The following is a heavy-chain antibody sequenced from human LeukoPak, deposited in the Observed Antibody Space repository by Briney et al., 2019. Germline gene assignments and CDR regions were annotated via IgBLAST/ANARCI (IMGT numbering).Heavy chain of an antibody. J-gene: IGHJ4*02. CDR3: AREDSSGYLGY. V-gene: IGHV4-61*01. CDR1: VGSVSSNIYY. D-gene: IGHD3-22*01. Sequence: SSETLSLTCTVSVGSVSSNIYYWNWIRQPPGKGLEWIGYIYYSGSTNYNPSLKSRVTKSVDTSKNQFSLKLTSLTAADTAVYYCAREDSSGYLGYWGQGTLVTVSS. CDR2: IYYSGST.